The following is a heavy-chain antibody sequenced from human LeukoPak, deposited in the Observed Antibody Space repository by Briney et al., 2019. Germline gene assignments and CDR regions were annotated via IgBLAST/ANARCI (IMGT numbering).Heavy chain of an antibody. CDR3: ARGVKWLRAQYFDY. J-gene: IGHJ4*02. Sequence: SETLSLTCTVSGGSISSYYWSWIRQPPGKGLEWIGNIYYSGSTNYNPSLKSRVTISVDTSKNQFSLKLSSVTAADTAVYYCARGVKWLRAQYFDYWGQGTLVTVSS. V-gene: IGHV4-59*01. CDR1: GGSISSYY. CDR2: IYYSGST. D-gene: IGHD5-12*01.